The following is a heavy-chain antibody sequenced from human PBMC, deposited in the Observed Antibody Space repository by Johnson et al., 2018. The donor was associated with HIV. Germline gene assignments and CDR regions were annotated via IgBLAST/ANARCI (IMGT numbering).Heavy chain of an antibody. CDR1: GFTFSSYG. Sequence: QVQLVESGGGVVQPGRSLRLSCAASGFTFSSYGMHWVRQAPGKGLEWVAVIWYDGSNKYYADSVKGRFTISRDNSKNTLYLQMNSLRAEDTAGYYCAREGGDCSSTSCYQDAFDIWGQGTMVTVSS. CDR2: IWYDGSNK. V-gene: IGHV3-33*01. D-gene: IGHD2-2*01. CDR3: AREGGDCSSTSCYQDAFDI. J-gene: IGHJ3*02.